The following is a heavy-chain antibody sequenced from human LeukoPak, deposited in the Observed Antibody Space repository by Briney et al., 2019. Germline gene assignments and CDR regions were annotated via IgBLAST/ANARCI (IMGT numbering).Heavy chain of an antibody. CDR1: GFTFSSYW. V-gene: IGHV3-7*01. Sequence: PGGSLRLSCAASGFTFSSYWMSWVRQAPGKGLEWVANIKQDGSEKYYVDSVKGRFTISRDNAKNSLYLQMNSLRAEDTAVYYCARVASSYGFWDIGNYFDYWGQGTLVTVSS. CDR2: IKQDGSEK. D-gene: IGHD5-18*01. CDR3: ARVASSYGFWDIGNYFDY. J-gene: IGHJ4*02.